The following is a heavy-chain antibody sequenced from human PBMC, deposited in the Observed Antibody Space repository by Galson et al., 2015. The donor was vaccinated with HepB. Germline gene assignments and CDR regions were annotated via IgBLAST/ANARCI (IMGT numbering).Heavy chain of an antibody. J-gene: IGHJ4*02. CDR1: GGSISSYGYY. Sequence: SETLSLTCTVSGGSISSYGYYWGWIRQPPGKGLEWIGSIYYSGSTYCNAPLKSRVTISVDTSKNQFSLKVSSVTAADTAVYYCAKFPGLNPPDYWGQGTLVTVSS. D-gene: IGHD1-1*01. CDR2: IYYSGST. V-gene: IGHV4-39*01. CDR3: AKFPGLNPPDY.